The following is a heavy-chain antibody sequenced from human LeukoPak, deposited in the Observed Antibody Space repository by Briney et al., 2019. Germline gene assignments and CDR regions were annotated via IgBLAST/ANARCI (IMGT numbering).Heavy chain of an antibody. J-gene: IGHJ4*02. D-gene: IGHD5-12*01. CDR3: ARDHGYGFDY. Sequence: WMGWINPNSGGTNYAQKFQGRVTMTRDTSISTAYMELSRLRSDDTAVYYCARDHGYGFDYWGQGTLVTVSS. CDR2: INPNSGGT. V-gene: IGHV1-2*02.